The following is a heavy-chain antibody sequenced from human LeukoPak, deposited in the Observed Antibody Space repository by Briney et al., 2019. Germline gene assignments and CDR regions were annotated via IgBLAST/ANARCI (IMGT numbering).Heavy chain of an antibody. CDR1: RFTLNTYA. CDR3: ARTGYSSGWYPFGAFDY. Sequence: PGGSLRLSCAASRFTLNTYAMSWVRQAPGKGLEWVSAISGRGGTTSYADSVKGRFTISRDNSKNTLYLQMNSLRAEDTAVYYCARTGYSSGWYPFGAFDYWGQGTLVTVSS. CDR2: ISGRGGTT. J-gene: IGHJ4*02. D-gene: IGHD6-19*01. V-gene: IGHV3-23*01.